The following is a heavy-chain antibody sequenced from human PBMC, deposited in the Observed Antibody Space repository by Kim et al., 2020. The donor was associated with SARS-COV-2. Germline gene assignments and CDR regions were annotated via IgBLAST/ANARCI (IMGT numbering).Heavy chain of an antibody. CDR3: ARHVVGQQIDVWFDP. J-gene: IGHJ5*02. Sequence: PSLKSRVTISVDTSKNQFSLKLSSVTAADTAVYYCARHVVGQQIDVWFDPWGQGTLVTVSS. V-gene: IGHV4-39*01. D-gene: IGHD2-2*01.